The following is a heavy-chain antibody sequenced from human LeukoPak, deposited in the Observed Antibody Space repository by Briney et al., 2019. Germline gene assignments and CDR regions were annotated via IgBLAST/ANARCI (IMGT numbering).Heavy chain of an antibody. CDR3: AKEAWVYYYDSSGYYPYYFDY. CDR2: ISGSGGST. J-gene: IGHJ4*02. CDR1: GFTFSSYA. D-gene: IGHD3-22*01. V-gene: IGHV3-23*01. Sequence: PGGSLRLSCAASGFTFSSYAMSWVRQAPGKGLESVSAISGSGGSTYYSDSVRSRFTISRDNSKNTLYLQMNSLRAEDTAVYYCAKEAWVYYYDSSGYYPYYFDYWGQGTLVTVSS.